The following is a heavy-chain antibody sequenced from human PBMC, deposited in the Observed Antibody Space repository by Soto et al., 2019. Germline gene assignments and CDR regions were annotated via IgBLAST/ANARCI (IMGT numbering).Heavy chain of an antibody. CDR2: IYHSGST. Sequence: QLQLQESGSGLVKPSQTLSLTCAVSGGSISSGGYSWSWIRQPPGKGLEWIGYIYHSGSTYYNPSLKSRVTISVDRSKNQFSLKLSSVTAADTAVYYCASRTTDGPPVEHYFDYWGQGTLVTVSS. J-gene: IGHJ4*02. D-gene: IGHD1-7*01. CDR3: ASRTTDGPPVEHYFDY. CDR1: GGSISSGGYS. V-gene: IGHV4-30-2*01.